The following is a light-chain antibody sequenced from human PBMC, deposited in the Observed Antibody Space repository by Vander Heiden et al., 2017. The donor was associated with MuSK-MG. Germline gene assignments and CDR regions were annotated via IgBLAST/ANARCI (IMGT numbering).Light chain of an antibody. CDR1: SSDVGGYSY. V-gene: IGLV2-14*01. CDR3: SSYAGSGTYV. CDR2: DIS. J-gene: IGLJ1*01. Sequence: QSPLTQPASVSGSPAQAITLSCTGTSSDVGGYSYVPWYQQHPDKAPKIMIYDISNRHSGVSNRFSGSKSGNTASLTISGLQAEDEADYYCSSYAGSGTYVFGTGTKVSVL.